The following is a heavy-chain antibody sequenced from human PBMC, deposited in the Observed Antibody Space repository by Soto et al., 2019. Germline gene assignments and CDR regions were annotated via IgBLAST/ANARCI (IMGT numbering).Heavy chain of an antibody. J-gene: IGHJ4*02. V-gene: IGHV3-30-3*01. CDR3: ARDYGAGYYYFDL. Sequence: QVQLVESGGGVVQPGRSLRLSCAASGFTFSDYTMHWVRQAPGKELEWVALMSSDGGNTHYTDSVKGRFTISRDNSKNTLYLQMDSLRPEDTTVYYCARDYGAGYYYFDLWGQGTLVTVSS. CDR2: MSSDGGNT. CDR1: GFTFSDYT. D-gene: IGHD5-12*01.